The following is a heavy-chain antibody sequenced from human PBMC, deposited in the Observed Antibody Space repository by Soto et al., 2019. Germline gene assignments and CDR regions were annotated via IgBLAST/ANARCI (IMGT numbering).Heavy chain of an antibody. CDR3: ARGSLKSDF. J-gene: IGHJ4*02. CDR2: IYPTGST. V-gene: IGHV4-4*07. CDR1: GSSLSNYY. Sequence: QVQLQESGPGQVKPSETLSLTCTVSGSSLSNYYWSWIRQPAGKGLEWIGRIYPTGSTNYNPSLKSRVTMSVDTSKNQFSLKLSSVTAADTAVFYCARGSLKSDFWGQGTLVTVSS.